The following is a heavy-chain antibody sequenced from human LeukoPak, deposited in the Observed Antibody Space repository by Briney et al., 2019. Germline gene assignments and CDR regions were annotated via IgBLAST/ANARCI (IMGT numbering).Heavy chain of an antibody. D-gene: IGHD3-22*01. J-gene: IGHJ4*02. V-gene: IGHV4-59*01. Sequence: SETLSLTCTVSGGPISSYYWSWIRQPPGKGLEWIGYIYYSGSTNYNPSLKSRVTISVDTSKNQFSLKLSSVTAADTAVYYCARDQWDSSGYYFDYWGQGTLVTVSS. CDR2: IYYSGST. CDR3: ARDQWDSSGYYFDY. CDR1: GGPISSYY.